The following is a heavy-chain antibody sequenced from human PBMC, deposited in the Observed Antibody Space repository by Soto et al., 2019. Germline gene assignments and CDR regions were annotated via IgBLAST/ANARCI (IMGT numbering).Heavy chain of an antibody. V-gene: IGHV4-39*02. D-gene: IGHD3-10*01. CDR2: IYRSGST. Sequence: SSETLSLTCTVSGDSISSSTFYWGWIRQPPGKGLEWIGSIYRSGSTYYNPSLKSRVTISVDTSKNLFSLKLSSVTAADTAVYYCARPRGFGELDYWGQGTLVTVSS. J-gene: IGHJ4*02. CDR3: ARPRGFGELDY. CDR1: GDSISSSTFY.